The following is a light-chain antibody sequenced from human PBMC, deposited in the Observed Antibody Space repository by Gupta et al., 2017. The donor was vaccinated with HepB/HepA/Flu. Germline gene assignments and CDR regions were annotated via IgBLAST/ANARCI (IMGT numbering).Light chain of an antibody. CDR3: CSYAGRRILVV. CDR2: EVS. V-gene: IGLV2-23*02. J-gene: IGLJ2*01. CDR1: SSDVEIYNF. Sequence: QSALTQPASVSGSPGQSITISCTGTSSDVEIYNFVSWYQQHPGKAPRLMIFEVSKRPSGVSNRFSGSKSDNTASLTISGLQAEDEADYYCCSYAGRRILVVFGGGTKLTVL.